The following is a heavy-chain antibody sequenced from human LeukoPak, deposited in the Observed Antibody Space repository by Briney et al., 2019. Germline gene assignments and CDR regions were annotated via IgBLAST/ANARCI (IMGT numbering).Heavy chain of an antibody. CDR2: IYYSGST. CDR1: GGSISSYY. CDR3: ARDHRQLLFGTYYYYYGMDV. V-gene: IGHV4-59*01. J-gene: IGHJ6*02. Sequence: SETLSLTCTVSGGSISSYYWRWIRQPPGKGLEWIGYIYYSGSTDYNPSLKSRVTISVDTSKNQFSLKLSSVTAADTAVYYCARDHRQLLFGTYYYYYGMDVWGQGTTVTVSS. D-gene: IGHD3-10*01.